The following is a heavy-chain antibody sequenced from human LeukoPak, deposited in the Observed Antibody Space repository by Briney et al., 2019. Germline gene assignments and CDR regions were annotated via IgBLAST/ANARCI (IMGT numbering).Heavy chain of an antibody. D-gene: IGHD2-8*01. CDR2: ISGSGGST. V-gene: IGHV3-23*01. Sequence: GGSLRLSCAASGFTFSSYSMNWVRQAPGKGLEWVSAISGSGGSTYYADSVKGRFTISRDNSKNTLYLQMNSLRAEDTAVYYCAKDDIVLNGPTYYFDYWGQGTLVTVSS. CDR3: AKDDIVLNGPTYYFDY. CDR1: GFTFSSYS. J-gene: IGHJ4*02.